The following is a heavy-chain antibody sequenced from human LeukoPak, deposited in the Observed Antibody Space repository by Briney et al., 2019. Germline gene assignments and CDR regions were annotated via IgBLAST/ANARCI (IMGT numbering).Heavy chain of an antibody. CDR2: IYKDGST. CDR1: GFTVSNNY. J-gene: IGHJ6*02. Sequence: PGGSLRLSCAASGFTVSNNYMNWVRQAPGKGLEWVSVIYKDGSTYYADSVKGRFTVSRDNSKNTLDLQMNSLRAEDTAVYYCARDPGSINGMDVWGQGTTVTVSS. CDR3: ARDPGSINGMDV. V-gene: IGHV3-66*01. D-gene: IGHD2/OR15-2a*01.